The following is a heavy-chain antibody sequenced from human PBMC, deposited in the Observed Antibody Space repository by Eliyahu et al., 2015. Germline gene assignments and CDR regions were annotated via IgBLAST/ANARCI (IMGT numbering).Heavy chain of an antibody. CDR3: ARVDNWLDY. D-gene: IGHD1-20*01. V-gene: IGHV3-48*03. CDR2: ISSSGSIT. CDR1: GFTFSSYE. Sequence: EVQLVESGGNLVQPGGSLRLXCAAXGFTFSSYEMNWXRQAPGKGLEWVSYISSSGSITYYADSVKGRFTISRDNAKNSLYLQMNTLRAEDTAVYYCARVDNWLDYWGQGTLVTVSS. J-gene: IGHJ4*02.